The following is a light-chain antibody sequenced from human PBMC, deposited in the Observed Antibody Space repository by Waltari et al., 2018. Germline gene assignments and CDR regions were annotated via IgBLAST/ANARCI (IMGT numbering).Light chain of an antibody. CDR3: CSYTGSSWI. V-gene: IGLV2-23*02. Sequence: QSALTQPASVSGSPGQSITISCTGTSSAVGYYNLVSWYQQHPGQAPNHIIYEVNKLPSGLSNRFSGSKSGNTATLTISGLQTEDEADYYCCSYTGSSWIFGGGTKLTV. CDR1: SSAVGYYNL. J-gene: IGLJ2*01. CDR2: EVN.